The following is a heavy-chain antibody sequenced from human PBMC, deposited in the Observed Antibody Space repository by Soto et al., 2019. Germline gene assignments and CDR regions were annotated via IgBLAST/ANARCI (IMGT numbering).Heavy chain of an antibody. D-gene: IGHD6-13*01. CDR3: AGEQQVRGFAP. V-gene: IGHV1-8*01. Sequence: QVQLVQSGAEVKKPGASVKVSCTASGYTFTSYDINWVRQATGQGLERMGWMNPNSGNTGYAQTSHGRVTMTRNTSRSTANMALRSLRSEDTAVSCCAGEQQVRGFAPWGQGTLVTVSS. J-gene: IGHJ5*02. CDR2: MNPNSGNT. CDR1: GYTFTSYD.